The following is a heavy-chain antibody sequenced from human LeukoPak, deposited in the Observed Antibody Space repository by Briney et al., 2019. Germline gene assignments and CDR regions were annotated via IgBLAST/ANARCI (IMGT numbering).Heavy chain of an antibody. D-gene: IGHD5-12*01. Sequence: GGSLRLSCAASGFTFSSYGMHWVRQAPGKGLEWVAVIWYDGSNKYYADSVKGRFTISRDNSKNTLYLQMNSLRAEDTAVYFCARAGSGYGLDYWGQGTLVTVSS. CDR1: GFTFSSYG. CDR2: IWYDGSNK. CDR3: ARAGSGYGLDY. V-gene: IGHV3-33*01. J-gene: IGHJ4*02.